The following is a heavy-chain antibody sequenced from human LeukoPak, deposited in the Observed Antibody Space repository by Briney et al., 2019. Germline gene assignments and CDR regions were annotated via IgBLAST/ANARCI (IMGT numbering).Heavy chain of an antibody. J-gene: IGHJ6*03. D-gene: IGHD4-23*01. CDR2: INPSGGST. Sequence: GASVKVSCKGSRYTFTSYYIHWVRQAPGQGLEWMGVINPSGGSTSYAQKFQGRVTMTRDMSTSTVYMELSSLRSEDTAVYYCARDYTTVVTPYYYYYMDVWGKGTTVTVSS. V-gene: IGHV1-46*01. CDR3: ARDYTTVVTPYYYYYMDV. CDR1: RYTFTSYY.